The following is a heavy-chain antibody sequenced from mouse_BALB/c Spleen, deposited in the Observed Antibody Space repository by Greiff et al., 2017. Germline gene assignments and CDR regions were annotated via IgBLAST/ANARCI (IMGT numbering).Heavy chain of an antibody. CDR3: TSSGNGAY. D-gene: IGHD1-3*01. CDR1: GFTFSNYW. Sequence: EVKLMESGGGLVQPGGSMKLSCVASGFTFSNYWMNWVRQSPEKGLEWVAEIRLKSNNYATHYAESVKGRFTISRDDSKSSVYLQMNNLRAEDTGIYYCTSSGNGAYWGQGTLVTVSA. V-gene: IGHV6-6*02. J-gene: IGHJ3*01. CDR2: IRLKSNNYAT.